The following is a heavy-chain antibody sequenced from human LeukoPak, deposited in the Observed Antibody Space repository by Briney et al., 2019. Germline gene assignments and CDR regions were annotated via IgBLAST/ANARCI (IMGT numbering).Heavy chain of an antibody. J-gene: IGHJ3*02. D-gene: IGHD2-2*01. V-gene: IGHV4-4*07. CDR3: AREDPGWYCSSTSCYGRAFDI. CDR2: IYTSGST. Sequence: SETLSLTCTASGGSISSYYWSWIRQPAGKGLEWIGRIYTSGSTNYNPSPKSRVTMSVDTSKNQFSLKLSSVTTADTAVYYCAREDPGWYCSSTSCYGRAFDIWGQGTMVTVSS. CDR1: GGSISSYY.